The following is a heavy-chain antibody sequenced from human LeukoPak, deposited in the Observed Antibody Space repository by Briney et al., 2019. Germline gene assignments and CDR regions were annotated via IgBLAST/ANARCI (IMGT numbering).Heavy chain of an antibody. V-gene: IGHV4-31*03. Sequence: PPESLSLTCTVSGGSITSGGYYWSWTRHHPGKGMEWIGYIYYSGGTHYKPSLKSRVTISVDTSKNQCSLKLSTVPAADTAVYCCARVAGDSSGFYVDYWGQGTLVTVSS. CDR1: GGSITSGGYY. J-gene: IGHJ4*02. D-gene: IGHD3-22*01. CDR2: IYYSGGT. CDR3: ARVAGDSSGFYVDY.